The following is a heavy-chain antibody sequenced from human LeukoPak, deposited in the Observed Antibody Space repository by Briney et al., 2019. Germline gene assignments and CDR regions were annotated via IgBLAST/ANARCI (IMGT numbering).Heavy chain of an antibody. Sequence: PGGSLRLSCAASGFLFSSFGMHWVRQAPGKGLEWVAFIHHDGITKFYGDSVRGRFTISRDNSRNTLYVQMDSLRNDDTAVYYCAKEAVVAPDLDVWGQGVLVSVPS. J-gene: IGHJ4*02. V-gene: IGHV3-30*02. D-gene: IGHD5-12*01. CDR1: GFLFSSFG. CDR3: AKEAVVAPDLDV. CDR2: IHHDGITK.